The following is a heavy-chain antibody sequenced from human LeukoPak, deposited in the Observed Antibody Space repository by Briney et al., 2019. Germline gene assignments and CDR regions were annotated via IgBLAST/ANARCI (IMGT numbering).Heavy chain of an antibody. CDR1: GGSFSGYY. J-gene: IGHJ5*02. D-gene: IGHD3-3*01. CDR2: INHSGST. CDR3: VPEFGLWSGYYGNWFDP. V-gene: IGHV4-34*01. Sequence: SETLSLTCAVYGGSFSGYYWSWIRQPPGKGLEWIGEINHSGSTNYNPSLKSRVTISVDTSKNQFSLKLSSVTAADTAVYYCVPEFGLWSGYYGNWFDPWGQGTLVTVSS.